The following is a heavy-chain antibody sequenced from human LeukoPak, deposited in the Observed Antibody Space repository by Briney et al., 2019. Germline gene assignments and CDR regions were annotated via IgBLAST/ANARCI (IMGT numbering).Heavy chain of an antibody. J-gene: IGHJ4*02. Sequence: GESLKISCKGSGYSFTSYWIGWVRQMPGKGLEWMGIIYSGDSDTRYSPSFQGQVTISADKSISTAYLQWSSLKASDTAMYYCARHDGDGYSHLPDVPRRYEIDYWGQGTLVTVSS. CDR2: IYSGDSDT. CDR3: ARHDGDGYSHLPDVPRRYEIDY. D-gene: IGHD5-24*01. CDR1: GYSFTSYW. V-gene: IGHV5-51*01.